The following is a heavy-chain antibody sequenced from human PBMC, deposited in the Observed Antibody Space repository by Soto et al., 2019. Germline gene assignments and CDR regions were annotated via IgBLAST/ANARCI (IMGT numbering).Heavy chain of an antibody. V-gene: IGHV3-23*01. D-gene: IGHD1-26*01. CDR1: VFAFSSYA. CDR3: ARMWEPQHKASDI. J-gene: IGHJ3*02. Sequence: RRLSCAAYVFAFSSYAMTWVRQAPGKGLEWVSAVSDGGGATVYADSVKGRFTISRENSKDTLFLQMNSLRADDTAVYYCARMWEPQHKASDIWGQGTMLTVSS. CDR2: VSDGGGAT.